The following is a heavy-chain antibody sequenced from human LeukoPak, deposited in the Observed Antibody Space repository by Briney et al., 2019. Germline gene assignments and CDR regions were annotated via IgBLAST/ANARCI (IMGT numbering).Heavy chain of an antibody. D-gene: IGHD4-17*01. CDR1: GYTFTSHG. V-gene: IGHV1-18*01. Sequence: ASVKVSCKASGYTFTSHGISWVRQAPGQGLEWMGWISAYNGNTNYAQKLQGRVTMTTDTSTSTAYIELRSLRSDDTAVYYCARTGGGRYGDYVGNWFDPWGQGTLVTVSS. J-gene: IGHJ5*02. CDR2: ISAYNGNT. CDR3: ARTGGGRYGDYVGNWFDP.